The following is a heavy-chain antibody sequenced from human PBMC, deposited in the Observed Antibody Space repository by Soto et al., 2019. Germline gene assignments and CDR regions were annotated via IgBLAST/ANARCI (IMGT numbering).Heavy chain of an antibody. CDR1: GYTFTGYY. Sequence: QVQLVQSGAEVKKPGASVKVSCKASGYTFTGYYMHWVRQAPGQGLEWMGWINPNSGGTNYAQKFKGRVTMTRDTSITTAYMELSRLRSDDTAVYYCARGGTGTYYYYGMDVWGQGTTVTVSS. CDR3: ARGGTGTYYYYGMDV. CDR2: INPNSGGT. J-gene: IGHJ6*02. D-gene: IGHD1-7*01. V-gene: IGHV1-2*02.